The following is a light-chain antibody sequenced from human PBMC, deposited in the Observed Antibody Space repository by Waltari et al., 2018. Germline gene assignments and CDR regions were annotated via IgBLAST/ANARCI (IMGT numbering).Light chain of an antibody. Sequence: SDELTQSPSVSVSLGQTDRISCSGAALPSQYSYRYQQRAGQAPVLIIYKDTQRPSGIPERFSGSSSGTTVTLTISEVQAEDEAVYFCQSSDSGAISAVFGAGTKLTVL. J-gene: IGLJ2*01. CDR2: KDT. CDR3: QSSDSGAISAV. V-gene: IGLV3-25*03. CDR1: ALPSQY.